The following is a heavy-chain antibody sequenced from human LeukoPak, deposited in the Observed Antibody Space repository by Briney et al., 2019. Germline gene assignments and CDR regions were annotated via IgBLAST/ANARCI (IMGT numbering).Heavy chain of an antibody. CDR3: ARERGSGSYHPFDP. Sequence: GGSLRLSCVASGFIFSSYDMNWVRQAPGKGLEWVANIKQDGSEKNYVDSVKGRFAISRDNAKNLLYLQMNSLRAEDTAVYYCARERGSGSYHPFDPWGQGTLATVSS. CDR2: IKQDGSEK. J-gene: IGHJ5*02. D-gene: IGHD3-10*01. CDR1: GFIFSSYD. V-gene: IGHV3-7*01.